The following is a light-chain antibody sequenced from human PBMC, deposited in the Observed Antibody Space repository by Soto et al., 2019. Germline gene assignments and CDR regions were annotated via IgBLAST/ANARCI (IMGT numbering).Light chain of an antibody. CDR1: QSVSSTY. CDR3: QQYTGPPTT. V-gene: IGKV3-20*01. CDR2: GTS. Sequence: PGERATLSCRASQSVSSTYLAWYQQQPGQAPRLLMSGTSNRATGTPDRFSGSGSGTDFTLTITRLEPEDSAVYFCQQYTGPPTTFGQGTRLEIK. J-gene: IGKJ5*01.